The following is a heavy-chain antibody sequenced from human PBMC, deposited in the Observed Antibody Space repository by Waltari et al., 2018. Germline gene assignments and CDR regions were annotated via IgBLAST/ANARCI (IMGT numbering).Heavy chain of an antibody. CDR2: IYTSGST. Sequence: QVQLQESGPGLVKPSQTLSLTCTVSGGSISSGSYYWSWIRQPAGKGLEWIGRIYTSGSTNYNPSLKSRVTISVDTSKNQFSLKLSSVTAADTAVYYCARDSASSSWPYYYYYGMDV. J-gene: IGHJ6*01. CDR1: GGSISSGSYY. V-gene: IGHV4-61*02. D-gene: IGHD6-13*01. CDR3: ARDSASSSWPYYYYYGMDV.